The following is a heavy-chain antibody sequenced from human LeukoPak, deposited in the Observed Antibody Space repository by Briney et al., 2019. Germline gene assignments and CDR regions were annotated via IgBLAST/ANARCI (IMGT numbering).Heavy chain of an antibody. CDR1: GGSISSSSYY. CDR2: IYYSGST. V-gene: IGHV4-39*01. D-gene: IGHD6-6*01. J-gene: IGHJ2*01. Sequence: SETLSLTCTVSGGSISSSSYYWGWIRQPPGKGLEWIGSIYYSGSTYYNPSLKSRVTISADTSKNQFSLKLSSVTAADTAVYYCARLEQQLVISWYFDLWGRGTLVTVSS. CDR3: ARLEQQLVISWYFDL.